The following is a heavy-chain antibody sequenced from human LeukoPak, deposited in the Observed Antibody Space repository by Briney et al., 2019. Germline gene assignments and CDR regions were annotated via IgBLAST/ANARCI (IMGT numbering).Heavy chain of an antibody. CDR3: ARQEVYCSSTSCYARGYSYGTFFDY. V-gene: IGHV4-39*01. Sequence: SETLSLTCTVSGDSIGSSSYYWGWIRQPPGKGLEWIGTIYYSGSTYYNPSLKSRVTISVDTSKNQFSLKLSSVTAADTAVYYCARQEVYCSSTSCYARGYSYGTFFDYWGQGTLVTVSS. D-gene: IGHD2-2*01. CDR1: GDSIGSSSYY. CDR2: IYYSGST. J-gene: IGHJ4*02.